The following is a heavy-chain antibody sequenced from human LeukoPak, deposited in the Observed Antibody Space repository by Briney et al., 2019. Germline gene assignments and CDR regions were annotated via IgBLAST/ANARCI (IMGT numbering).Heavy chain of an antibody. Sequence: NPGRSLRLSCTASGFTFGGYAMSWFRQAPGKGLEWVGFIRSKAYGGTTEYAASVKGIFTISRDDSNSIAYLQMNSLKTEDTAVYYCTRDADYYYDFWSGYSGWFDPWGQGTLVTVSS. J-gene: IGHJ5*02. V-gene: IGHV3-49*05. CDR2: IRSKAYGGTT. D-gene: IGHD3-3*01. CDR1: GFTFGGYA. CDR3: TRDADYYYDFWSGYSGWFDP.